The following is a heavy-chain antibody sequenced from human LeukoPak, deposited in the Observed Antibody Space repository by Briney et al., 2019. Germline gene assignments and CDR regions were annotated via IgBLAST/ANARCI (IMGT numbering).Heavy chain of an antibody. V-gene: IGHV4-59*08. J-gene: IGHJ3*02. CDR1: GGSISSYY. CDR2: IYYSGST. Sequence: SETLSLTCTVSGGSISSYYWSWIRQPPGKGLEWIGYIYYSGSTNYNPSLKSRVTISGDTSKNQFSLKLSSVTAADTAVYYCARTYYYDSNGYPPRPRAFDIWGQGTMVTVS. D-gene: IGHD3-22*01. CDR3: ARTYYYDSNGYPPRPRAFDI.